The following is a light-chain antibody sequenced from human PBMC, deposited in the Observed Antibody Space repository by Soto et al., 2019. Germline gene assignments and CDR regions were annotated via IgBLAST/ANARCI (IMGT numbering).Light chain of an antibody. Sequence: DIVMTQSPATLSVSPGERASLSGRASQRISHDLAWYQQIPGRAPRLLIYRASARATGIPDRFSGSGSDTEFTLTISSLQSEDFAVYYCQQYNSWPLTFGGGTKVEIK. CDR3: QQYNSWPLT. V-gene: IGKV3-15*01. J-gene: IGKJ4*01. CDR1: QRISHD. CDR2: RAS.